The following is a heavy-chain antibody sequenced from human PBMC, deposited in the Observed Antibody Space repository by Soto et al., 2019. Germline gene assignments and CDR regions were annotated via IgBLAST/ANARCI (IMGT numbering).Heavy chain of an antibody. J-gene: IGHJ4*02. CDR1: GFSFSINA. V-gene: IGHV3-23*01. Sequence: GGSLRLSCAASGFSFSINAMSWVRQAPGKGLEWVAVIRGSGDNTYYADSVKGRFTISRDNSKNTLYLQMNSLRAEDTAVYYCAKNKVGANSPYFDYWGQGTLVTVSS. CDR2: IRGSGDNT. CDR3: AKNKVGANSPYFDY. D-gene: IGHD1-26*01.